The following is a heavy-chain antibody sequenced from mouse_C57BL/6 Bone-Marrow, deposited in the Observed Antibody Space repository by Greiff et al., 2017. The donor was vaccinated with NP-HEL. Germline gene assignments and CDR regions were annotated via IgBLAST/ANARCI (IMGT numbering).Heavy chain of an antibody. V-gene: IGHV5-9-1*02. CDR2: ISSGGDYI. Sequence: EVKLVESGEGLVKPGGSLKLSCAASGFTFSSYAMSWVRQTPEKRLEWVAYISSGGDYIYYADTVKGRFPISRDNARNTLYLQMSSLKSEDTAMYYCTRDGYYLFAYWGQGTLVTVSA. D-gene: IGHD2-3*01. J-gene: IGHJ3*01. CDR1: GFTFSSYA. CDR3: TRDGYYLFAY.